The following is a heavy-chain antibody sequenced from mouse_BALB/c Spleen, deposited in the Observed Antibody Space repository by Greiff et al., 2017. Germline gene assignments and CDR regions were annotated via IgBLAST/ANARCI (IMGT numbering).Heavy chain of an antibody. CDR3: THGSRFAY. D-gene: IGHD1-1*01. J-gene: IGHJ3*01. V-gene: IGHV1-5*01. CDR2: IYPGNSDT. Sequence: EVHLVESGTVLARPGASVKMSCKASGYTFTSYWMHWVKQRPGQGLEWIGAIYPGNSDTSYNQKFKGKAKLTAVTSTSTAYMELSSLTNEDSAVYYCTHGSRFAYWGQGTLVTVSA. CDR1: GYTFTSYW.